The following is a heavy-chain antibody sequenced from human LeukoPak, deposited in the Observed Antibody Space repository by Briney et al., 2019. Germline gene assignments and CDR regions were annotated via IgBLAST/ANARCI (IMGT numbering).Heavy chain of an antibody. CDR3: ARDVSSSSFGAFDI. Sequence: ASVKVSCKASGYTFTGYYIHWVRQAPGQGREWMGWINPNSGGTNYAQKFQGRVTMTRDTSISTAYMELSRLRSDDTAVYYCARDVSSSSFGAFDIWGQGTMVTVSS. CDR2: INPNSGGT. CDR1: GYTFTGYY. V-gene: IGHV1-2*02. J-gene: IGHJ3*02. D-gene: IGHD6-6*01.